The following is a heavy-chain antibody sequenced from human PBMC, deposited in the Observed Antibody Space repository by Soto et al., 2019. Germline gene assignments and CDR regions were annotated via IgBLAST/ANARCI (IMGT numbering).Heavy chain of an antibody. CDR2: IYYTGST. J-gene: IGHJ4*02. V-gene: IGHV4-30-4*01. D-gene: IGHD2-2*01. CDR1: GGSISSGDYY. CDR3: ARYQKGPFDY. Sequence: PSETLSLTCTVSGGSISSGDYYWSWIRQPPGKGLEWIGYIYYTGSTYYNPSLKSRLTIPVDTSKNQFSLKLTSVTAADTAVYFCARYQKGPFDYWGQGTLVTVSS.